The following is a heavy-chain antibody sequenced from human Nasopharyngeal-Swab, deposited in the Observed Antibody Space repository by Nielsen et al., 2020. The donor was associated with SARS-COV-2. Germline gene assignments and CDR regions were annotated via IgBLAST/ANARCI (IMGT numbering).Heavy chain of an antibody. CDR1: GITFSSYS. V-gene: IGHV3-21*01. CDR2: ISSSSTYI. D-gene: IGHD3-3*01. J-gene: IGHJ6*02. CDR3: ASDPLTFYDSWSGPRPLEEPYGLDV. Sequence: ESLKISCVASGITFSSYSMNWVRQAPGKGLEWVSSISSSSTYIYYADSVKGRFTISRDNAKNLLYLQMNSLRAEDTAVYYCASDPLTFYDSWSGPRPLEEPYGLDVWGQGTTVTVSS.